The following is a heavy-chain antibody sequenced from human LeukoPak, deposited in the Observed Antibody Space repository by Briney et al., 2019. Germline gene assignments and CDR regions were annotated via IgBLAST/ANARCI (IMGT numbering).Heavy chain of an antibody. Sequence: SETLSLTCAVYGGSFSGYYWSWIRQPPGKGLDWIGEINHSGSTNYNPSLKSRVTISVDTSKNQFSLKLSSVTAADTAVYYCARRITFGGVIVIDWFDPWGQGTLVTVSS. D-gene: IGHD3-16*02. V-gene: IGHV4-34*01. CDR2: INHSGST. CDR3: ARRITFGGVIVIDWFDP. CDR1: GGSFSGYY. J-gene: IGHJ5*02.